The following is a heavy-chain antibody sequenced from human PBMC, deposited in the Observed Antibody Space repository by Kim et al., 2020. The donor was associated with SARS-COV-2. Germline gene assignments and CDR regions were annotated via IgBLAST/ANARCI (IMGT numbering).Heavy chain of an antibody. CDR3: AKDLGITMVRGRVIVSGMDV. Sequence: GGSLRLSCAASGFTFSSYAMSWVRQAPGKGLEWVSAISGSGGSTYYADSVKGRFTISRDNSKNTLYLQMNSLRAEDTAVYYCAKDLGITMVRGRVIVSGMDVWGQGTTVTVSS. J-gene: IGHJ6*02. V-gene: IGHV3-23*01. CDR2: ISGSGGST. D-gene: IGHD3-10*01. CDR1: GFTFSSYA.